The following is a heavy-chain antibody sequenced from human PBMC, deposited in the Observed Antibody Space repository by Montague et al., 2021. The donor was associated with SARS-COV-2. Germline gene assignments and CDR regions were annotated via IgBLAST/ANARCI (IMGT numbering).Heavy chain of an antibody. D-gene: IGHD3-22*01. J-gene: IGHJ5*02. CDR1: GGSISSYY. Sequence: SETLSLTCTVSGGSISSYYWSWIRQPPGKGLEWIGYIYYSGSTNYNPSLKSRVTISVDTSKNQFSLKLSSVTAADTAVYYCARAHWDNYGSSGWGFDPWGQGTLVTVSS. CDR2: IYYSGST. CDR3: ARAHWDNYGSSGWGFDP. V-gene: IGHV4-59*01.